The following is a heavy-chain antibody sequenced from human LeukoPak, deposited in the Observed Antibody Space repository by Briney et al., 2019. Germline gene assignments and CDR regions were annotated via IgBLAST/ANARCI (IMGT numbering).Heavy chain of an antibody. Sequence: GGSLRLSCSASGFTFSTYWMRWVRQAPGKGLEWVANINHDGSDRYYVDSVKGRFTISRDNAKNSLYLQMNSLRAEDTAVYYCARDMYSASYYGAIYWGQGTLVTVSS. CDR3: ARDMYSASYYGAIY. CDR1: GFTFSTYW. J-gene: IGHJ4*02. V-gene: IGHV3-7*04. D-gene: IGHD1-26*01. CDR2: INHDGSDR.